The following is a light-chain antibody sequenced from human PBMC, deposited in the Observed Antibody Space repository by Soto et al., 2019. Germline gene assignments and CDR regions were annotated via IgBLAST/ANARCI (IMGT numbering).Light chain of an antibody. CDR2: GAS. CDR1: RNVNNF. Sequence: DIQMTQSPSSLSASVGDRVTITCRASRNVNNFLNWYQQKPGKAPDLLIYGASRLQIGVPSRFTGSGSETDFTLTISSLQPEDFATYYCQQSYSAPTFGQGTRLEIK. CDR3: QQSYSAPT. J-gene: IGKJ5*01. V-gene: IGKV1-39*01.